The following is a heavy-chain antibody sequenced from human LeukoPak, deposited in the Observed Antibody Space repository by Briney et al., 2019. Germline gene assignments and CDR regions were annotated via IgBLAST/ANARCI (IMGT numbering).Heavy chain of an antibody. V-gene: IGHV4-34*01. CDR2: INHSGST. CDR3: ARGHVLWGTSPADAFDI. CDR1: GGSFSGYY. Sequence: PSETLSLTCAVYGGSFSGYYWSWIRQPPGKGLEWIGEINHSGSTNYNPSLKSRVTISVDTSKNQFSLKLSSVTAADTAVYYCARGHVLWGTSPADAFDIRGQGTMVTVSS. J-gene: IGHJ3*02. D-gene: IGHD2-21*01.